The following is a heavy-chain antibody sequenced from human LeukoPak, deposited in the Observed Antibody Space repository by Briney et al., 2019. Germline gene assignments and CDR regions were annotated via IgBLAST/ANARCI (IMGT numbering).Heavy chain of an antibody. J-gene: IGHJ4*02. D-gene: IGHD1-26*01. CDR1: GFTVSSNY. V-gene: IGHV3-53*01. Sequence: GGSLRLSCAASGFTVSSNYMSWVRLAPGKGLEWVSVIYSGGSTYYADSVKGRFTISRDNSKNTLYLQMNSLRAEDTAVYYCARGGSYYAVDYWGQGTLVTVSS. CDR2: IYSGGST. CDR3: ARGGSYYAVDY.